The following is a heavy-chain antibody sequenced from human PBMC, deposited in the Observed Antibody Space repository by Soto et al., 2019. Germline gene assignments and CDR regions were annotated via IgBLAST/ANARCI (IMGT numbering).Heavy chain of an antibody. D-gene: IGHD3-22*01. CDR2: IYYSGST. J-gene: IGHJ6*02. CDR1: GGSISSGGYY. V-gene: IGHV4-31*03. CDR3: ARVTYYYDSSNLVDYYYGMDV. Sequence: SETLSLTCTVSGGSISSGGYYWSWIRQHPGKGLEWIGYIYYSGSTYYNPSLKSRVTISVDTSKNQFSLKLSSVTAADTAVYYCARVTYYYDSSNLVDYYYGMDVWGQGTTVTVSS.